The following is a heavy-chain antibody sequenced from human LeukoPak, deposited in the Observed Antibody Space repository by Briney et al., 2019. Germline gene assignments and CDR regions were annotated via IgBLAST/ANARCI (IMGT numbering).Heavy chain of an antibody. D-gene: IGHD3-22*01. V-gene: IGHV4-39*01. CDR1: VRPIRSSSYY. Sequence: SETLSLTCTVSVRPIRSSSYYWGSIGQPPGKGLEWIGSIYYSGSTYYDPSLQSRHIICVDTSKNLFSVKLRSGPGPGTAVLYCARLPPITMIVVAWGQGTLVTVP. J-gene: IGHJ1*01. CDR3: ARLPPITMIVVA. CDR2: IYYSGST.